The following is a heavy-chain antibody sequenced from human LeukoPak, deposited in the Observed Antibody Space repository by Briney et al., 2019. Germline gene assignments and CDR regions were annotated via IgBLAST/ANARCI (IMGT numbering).Heavy chain of an antibody. Sequence: DSVKGRFTISRDNSKNTLYLQMNSLRAEDTAVYYCAKDSADYDSSGYYSGLFDYWGQGTLVPVSS. V-gene: IGHV3-30*02. J-gene: IGHJ4*02. CDR3: AKDSADYDSSGYYSGLFDY. D-gene: IGHD3-22*01.